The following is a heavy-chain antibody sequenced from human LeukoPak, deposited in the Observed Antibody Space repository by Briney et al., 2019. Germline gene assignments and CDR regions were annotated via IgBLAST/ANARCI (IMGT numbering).Heavy chain of an antibody. J-gene: IGHJ5*02. Sequence: GESLKISCKGSGYSSTSYWIGCWRQMPGKDLEWMGIFYPADCDTRSSPSFQGQVTISPDKSISTAYLQWGSLKASDTAMYYCARIPRNYYDSSGKRARWFDPWGQGTLVTVSS. V-gene: IGHV5-51*01. CDR1: GYSSTSYW. CDR2: FYPADCDT. D-gene: IGHD3-22*01. CDR3: ARIPRNYYDSSGKRARWFDP.